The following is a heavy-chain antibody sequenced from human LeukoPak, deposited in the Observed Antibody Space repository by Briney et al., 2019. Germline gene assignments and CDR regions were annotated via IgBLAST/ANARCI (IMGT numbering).Heavy chain of an antibody. D-gene: IGHD3-10*01. V-gene: IGHV1-3*01. CDR2: INAGNGNT. CDR1: GYTFTSYA. J-gene: IGHJ5*02. CDR3: ARGPLMVRGVRGWFDP. Sequence: VASVKVSCKASGYTFTSYAMHWVRQAPGQRLEWMGWINAGNGNTKYSQKFQGRVTITRDTSASTAYMELSSLRSEDTAVYYCARGPLMVRGVRGWFDPWGQGTLVTASS.